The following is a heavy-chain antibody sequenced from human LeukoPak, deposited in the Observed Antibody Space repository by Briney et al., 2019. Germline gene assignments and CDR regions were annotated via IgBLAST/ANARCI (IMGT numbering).Heavy chain of an antibody. CDR1: GGSFSGYY. CDR3: ARGYSGGVDY. J-gene: IGHJ4*02. CDR2: INHSGST. D-gene: IGHD5-18*01. Sequence: SETLSLTYAVYGGSFSGYYWSWIRQPPGKGLEWIGEINHSGSTNYNPSLKSRVTISVDTSKSQFSLKLSSVTAADTAVYYCARGYSGGVDYWGQGTLVTVSS. V-gene: IGHV4-34*01.